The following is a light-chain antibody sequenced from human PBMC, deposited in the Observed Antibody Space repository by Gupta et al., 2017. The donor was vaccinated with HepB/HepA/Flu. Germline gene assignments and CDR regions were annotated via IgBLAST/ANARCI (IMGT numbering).Light chain of an antibody. Sequence: DIQMTQSPSTLSASVGDRVTISCRASQSIGIWLAWYQQKPGKAPKFLIYKASRVESGVPSRFSGSGSGTEFTLTISSRQPGDFATYYCQRENCSPLTFGGGTKVEIK. J-gene: IGKJ4*01. CDR3: QRENCSPLT. V-gene: IGKV1-5*03. CDR2: KAS. CDR1: QSIGIW.